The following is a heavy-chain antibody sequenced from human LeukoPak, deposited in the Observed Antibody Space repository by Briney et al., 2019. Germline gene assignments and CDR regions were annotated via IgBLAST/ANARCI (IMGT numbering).Heavy chain of an antibody. Sequence: GGSLRLSCAASGFTFSSYGMHWVRQAPGKGLEWVAVISYDGSNKYYADSVKGRFTISRDNSKNTLYLQMNSLRAEDAAVYYCAKVPTGMAAAGAYFDYWGQGTLVTVSS. V-gene: IGHV3-30*18. CDR1: GFTFSSYG. D-gene: IGHD6-13*01. CDR3: AKVPTGMAAAGAYFDY. J-gene: IGHJ4*02. CDR2: ISYDGSNK.